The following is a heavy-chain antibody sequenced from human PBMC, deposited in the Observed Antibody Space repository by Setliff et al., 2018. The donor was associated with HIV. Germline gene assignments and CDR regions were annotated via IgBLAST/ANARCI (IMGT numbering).Heavy chain of an antibody. CDR2: ISGSGDST. V-gene: IGHV3-23*01. J-gene: IGHJ4*02. D-gene: IGHD7-27*01. CDR3: ARQGNWEFDY. Sequence: PGGSLRLSCAPSGFTFGSYAMSWVRQAPGKGLEWVSVISGSGDSTFYADSLKGRFTISRDNSKNTLYLQMISLRAEDTALYYCARQGNWEFDYWGQGTLVTVSS. CDR1: GFTFGSYA.